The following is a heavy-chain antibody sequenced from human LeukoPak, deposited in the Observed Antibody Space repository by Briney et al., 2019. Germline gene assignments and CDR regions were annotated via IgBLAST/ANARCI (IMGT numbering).Heavy chain of an antibody. CDR1: GGSISNYY. D-gene: IGHD3-9*01. CDR3: ARFSLTYFDY. J-gene: IGHJ4*02. V-gene: IGHV4-59*01. Sequence: PSETLSLTCTVFGGSISNYYWSWIRQPPGKGLEWIGYIYYSGSTNYNPSLKSRVTISVDTSKNQFSLKLSSVTAADTAVYYCARFSLTYFDYWGQGTLVTVSS. CDR2: IYYSGST.